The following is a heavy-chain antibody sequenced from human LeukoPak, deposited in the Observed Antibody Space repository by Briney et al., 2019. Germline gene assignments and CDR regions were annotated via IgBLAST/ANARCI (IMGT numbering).Heavy chain of an antibody. V-gene: IGHV4-4*09. CDR1: GGSISSYY. D-gene: IGHD2-15*01. CDR2: IYTSGST. J-gene: IGHJ3*02. CDR3: ARHAKRLLYDAFDI. Sequence: SETLSLTCTVSGGSISSYYWSWIRQPPGKGLEWIGYIYTSGSTTYNPSLKSRVTISVDTSKNQFSLKLSSVTAADTAVYYCARHAKRLLYDAFDIWGQGTMVTVSS.